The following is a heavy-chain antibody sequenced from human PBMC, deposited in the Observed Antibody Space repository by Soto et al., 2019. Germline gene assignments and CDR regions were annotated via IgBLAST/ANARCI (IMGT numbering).Heavy chain of an antibody. V-gene: IGHV4-39*01. J-gene: IGHJ6*02. D-gene: IGHD6-13*01. Sequence: PSETLSLTSTFSGDCIWSSPYWAWIRQPPGKGLEWIGSIYSTGNTYYNPSLNSQVTISVDTSKNQFSLNVISVTAADTAVYYCRRSSRYSTDVWGQGTTVTVS. CDR3: RRSSRYSTDV. CDR1: GDCIWSSPY. CDR2: IYSTGNT.